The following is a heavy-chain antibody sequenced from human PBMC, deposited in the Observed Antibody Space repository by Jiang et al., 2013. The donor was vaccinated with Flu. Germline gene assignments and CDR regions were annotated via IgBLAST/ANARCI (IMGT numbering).Heavy chain of an antibody. V-gene: IGHV4-59*01. CDR1: GGSISSYY. J-gene: IGHJ4*02. CDR3: ARGVRVGEWFGEAYYFDY. D-gene: IGHD3-10*01. CDR2: IYYSGST. Sequence: GSGLVKPSETLSLTCTVSGGSISSYYWSWIRQPPGKGLEWIGYIYYSGSTNYNPSLKSRVTISVDTSRNQFSLKLSSVTAADTAVYYCARGVRVGEWFGEAYYFDYWGQGTLVTVSS.